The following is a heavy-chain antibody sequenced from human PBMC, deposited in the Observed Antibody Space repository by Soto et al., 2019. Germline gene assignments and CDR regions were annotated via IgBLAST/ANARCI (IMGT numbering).Heavy chain of an antibody. CDR3: ARSKGLDY. CDR2: MNSDGSSI. CDR1: GFTFSNHW. J-gene: IGHJ4*02. V-gene: IGHV3-74*01. Sequence: GSLRLSCAASGFTFSNHWMQWVRQAPGKGLVWVSRMNSDGSSISYADSVKGRFTISRDNAKNTLYLQMNSLKPEDTAVYFCARSKGLDYWGQGT.